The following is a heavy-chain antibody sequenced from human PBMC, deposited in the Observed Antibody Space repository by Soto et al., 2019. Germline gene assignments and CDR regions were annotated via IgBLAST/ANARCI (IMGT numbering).Heavy chain of an antibody. V-gene: IGHV4-31*03. Sequence: QVQLQESGPGLVKPSQTLSLTCTVSGGSISSGGYYWSWIRQHPGKGLEWIGYIYYSGSTYYNPSLKSRVTISVDTSKNQFSLKLSSVTAADTAVYYCARDQRLGELSLGSYWYFDLWGRGTLVTVSS. D-gene: IGHD3-16*02. CDR3: ARDQRLGELSLGSYWYFDL. J-gene: IGHJ2*01. CDR1: GGSISSGGYY. CDR2: IYYSGST.